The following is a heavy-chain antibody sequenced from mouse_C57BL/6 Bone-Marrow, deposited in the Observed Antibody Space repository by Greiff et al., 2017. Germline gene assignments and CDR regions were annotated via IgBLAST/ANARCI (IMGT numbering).Heavy chain of an antibody. D-gene: IGHD1-1*01. Sequence: VKLVESGAELARPGASVKLSCKASGYTFTSYGISWVKQRTGQGLEWIGEIYPRSGNTYYNEKFKGKATLTADKSSSTAYMELRSLTSEDSAVYFCAREGTVVARPYFDYWGQGTTLTVSS. V-gene: IGHV1-81*01. CDR2: IYPRSGNT. CDR1: GYTFTSYG. CDR3: AREGTVVARPYFDY. J-gene: IGHJ2*01.